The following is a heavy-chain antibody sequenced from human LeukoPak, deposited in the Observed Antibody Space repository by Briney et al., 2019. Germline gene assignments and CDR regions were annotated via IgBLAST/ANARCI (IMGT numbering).Heavy chain of an antibody. Sequence: GGSLRLSCAVSGFSFTNFWMSRVRQAPGRGLEWVANIHPEGNEKYHVESVKGRFTISRDNTKNLLFLQMNGLRVEDTAVYYCARGDAFSGDHWGQGTLVTVSS. J-gene: IGHJ4*02. CDR1: GFSFTNFW. V-gene: IGHV3-7*04. CDR2: IHPEGNEK. CDR3: ARGDAFSGDH.